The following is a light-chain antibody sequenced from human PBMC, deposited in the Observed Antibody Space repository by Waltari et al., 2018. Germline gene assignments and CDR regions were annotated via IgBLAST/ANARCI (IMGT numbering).Light chain of an antibody. V-gene: IGKV1-9*01. Sequence: DIQLTQSPSFLSASVGDRVTITCRASQGVSSYLAWYQQKPGKAPHPLLYGASTLQSGVPSRFSGSGSGTEFTLTISSLQPEDFATYYCQHLNSYPFTFGPGSKVDIK. CDR1: QGVSSY. CDR2: GAS. J-gene: IGKJ3*01. CDR3: QHLNSYPFT.